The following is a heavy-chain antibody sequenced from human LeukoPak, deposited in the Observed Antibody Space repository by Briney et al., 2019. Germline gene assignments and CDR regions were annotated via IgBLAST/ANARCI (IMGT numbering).Heavy chain of an antibody. CDR2: IKQDRSEK. J-gene: IGHJ4*02. Sequence: GGSLRLFCAASGFTFSSYWMSWVRQAPGKGLEWVAIIKQDRSEKYYVDSVKGRFTISRDNAEKSLYLQMNSLRAEDTAVYYCATSRTSDYWGQGTLVTVSS. CDR3: ATSRTSDY. CDR1: GFTFSSYW. D-gene: IGHD1-14*01. V-gene: IGHV3-7*03.